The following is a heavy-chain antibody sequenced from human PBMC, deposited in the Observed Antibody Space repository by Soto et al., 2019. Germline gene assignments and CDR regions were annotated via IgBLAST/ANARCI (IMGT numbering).Heavy chain of an antibody. Sequence: PGGSLRLSCAASGFTFSSYAMSWVRQAPGKGLEWVSSISSGSSTIYYADSVRGRFTISRDNAKNSLYLQMNSLRAEDTAVYYCARGYSSFDSWGQGTLVTVSS. D-gene: IGHD6-13*01. CDR1: GFTFSSYA. CDR2: ISSGSSTI. V-gene: IGHV3-48*01. CDR3: ARGYSSFDS. J-gene: IGHJ4*02.